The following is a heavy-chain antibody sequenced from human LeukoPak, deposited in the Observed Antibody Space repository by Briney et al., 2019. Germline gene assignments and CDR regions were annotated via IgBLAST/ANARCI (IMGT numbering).Heavy chain of an antibody. CDR1: GFTFSSYA. CDR3: ARARSSWYGSGITVAGAFDY. J-gene: IGHJ4*02. D-gene: IGHD6-13*01. Sequence: TGGSLRLSCAASGFTFSSYAMHWVRQAPGKGLEWVAVTSYDESNKYHADSVRGRFTISRDNSKNTLYLQMNSLRGEDTAVYYCARARSSWYGSGITVAGAFDYWGQGTLVTVSS. CDR2: TSYDESNK. V-gene: IGHV3-30*04.